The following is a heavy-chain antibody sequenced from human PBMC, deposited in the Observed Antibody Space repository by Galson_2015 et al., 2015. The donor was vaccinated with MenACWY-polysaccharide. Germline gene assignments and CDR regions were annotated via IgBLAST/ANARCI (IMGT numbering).Heavy chain of an antibody. CDR1: GFSLSTPGVG. CDR3: ARCLTALPVRGAFDI. V-gene: IGHV2-5*01. Sequence: LVKPTQTLTLTFTFSGFSLSTPGVGVGWIRQPPGKALEWLALIFWNDDERYSPSLKSRLTITKDTSKNQVVLTMTNMYPVDTGTYYCARCLTALPVRGAFDIWGQGTKVTVSS. J-gene: IGHJ3*02. CDR2: IFWNDDE. D-gene: IGHD3-10*01.